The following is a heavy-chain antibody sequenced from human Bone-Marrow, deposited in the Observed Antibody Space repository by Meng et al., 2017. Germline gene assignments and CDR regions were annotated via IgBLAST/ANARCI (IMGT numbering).Heavy chain of an antibody. Sequence: RLVQSGAEVKQPGASVRVSCKASGYTFTGYYIHWVRQAPGQGLEWLGRIDCNNGGAIYAQKFQDRVTMTRDTSITTAYMDLSRLTSDDTAVYYCARDAGRAAGPRWGQGTLVTVSS. J-gene: IGHJ4*02. CDR3: ARDAGRAAGPR. V-gene: IGHV1-2*06. CDR2: IDCNNGGA. D-gene: IGHD6-13*01. CDR1: GYTFTGYY.